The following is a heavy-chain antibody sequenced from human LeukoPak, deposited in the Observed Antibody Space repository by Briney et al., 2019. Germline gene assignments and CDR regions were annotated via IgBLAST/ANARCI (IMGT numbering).Heavy chain of an antibody. Sequence: SETLSLTCTVSGGSISSYYWSWIRQPAGKGLEWIGRIYTSGSTNYNPSLKSRVTMSVDTSKNQFSLKLSSVTAADTAVYYCARDQWAWGANPTRGDAFDIWGQGTMVTVST. D-gene: IGHD3-10*01. CDR2: IYTSGST. CDR3: ARDQWAWGANPTRGDAFDI. J-gene: IGHJ3*02. V-gene: IGHV4-4*07. CDR1: GGSISSYY.